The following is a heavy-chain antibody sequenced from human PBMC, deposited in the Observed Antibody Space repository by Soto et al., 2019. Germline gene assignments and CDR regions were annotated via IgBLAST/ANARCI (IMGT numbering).Heavy chain of an antibody. CDR1: GGSVSSSGYQ. CDR2: IYYSGST. D-gene: IGHD3-10*01. V-gene: IGHV4-61*08. Sequence: QVQLQESGPGLVKPSEILSLICTVSGGSVSSSGYQWNWIRQPPGKGLEWIGAIYYSGSTIYNLSLQSRVPISVDTSKNQFSLKLSSVTAAATAVYFCARDSGITAFDIWGQGTMVTVSS. CDR3: ARDSGITAFDI. J-gene: IGHJ3*02.